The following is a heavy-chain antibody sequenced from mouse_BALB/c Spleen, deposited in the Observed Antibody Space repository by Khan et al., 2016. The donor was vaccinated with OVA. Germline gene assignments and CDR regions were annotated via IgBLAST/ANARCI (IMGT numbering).Heavy chain of an antibody. CDR3: ARDYWDVFAY. CDR1: GFNIKDTY. Sequence: EVKLLESGADLVKPGASVKLSCTASGFNIKDTYMHWVKRRPEQGLVWIGRIDPANGNTKYDPKFQGKATITADTSSNTAYLQLSSLTSEDAAVYYCARDYWDVFAYWGQGTLVTVSA. D-gene: IGHD4-1*01. V-gene: IGHV14-3*02. J-gene: IGHJ3*01. CDR2: IDPANGNT.